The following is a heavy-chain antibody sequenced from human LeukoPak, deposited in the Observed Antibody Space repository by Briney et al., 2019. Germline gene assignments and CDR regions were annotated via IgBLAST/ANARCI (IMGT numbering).Heavy chain of an antibody. J-gene: IGHJ4*02. CDR2: ISGSGGST. V-gene: IGHV3-23*01. CDR3: AKDQRNRYSSTPYYFDY. D-gene: IGHD6-13*01. Sequence: GGSLRLSCAASGFTFSSFGMTWVRQAPGKGLGWVSFISGSGGSTYYADSVKGRFTISRDNSKNTLYLQMNSLRADDTAVYYCAKDQRNRYSSTPYYFDYWGQGTLVTVSS. CDR1: GFTFSSFG.